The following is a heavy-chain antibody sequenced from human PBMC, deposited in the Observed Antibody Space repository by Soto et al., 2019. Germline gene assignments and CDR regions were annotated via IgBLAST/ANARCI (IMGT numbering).Heavy chain of an antibody. CDR1: GYSISAYY. CDR3: GRDDYGIFPY. J-gene: IGHJ4*02. Sequence: QVQLVQSGTEVKKPGASVKVSCQASGYSISAYYIHWVRQAPGQGLEWMEWIDPKNGGTVSAQKFQGRLTMTRDTSISTVYMDLGGLTSDDTALYYCGRDDYGIFPYWGQGSLVTVSS. D-gene: IGHD3-10*01. V-gene: IGHV1-2*02. CDR2: IDPKNGGT.